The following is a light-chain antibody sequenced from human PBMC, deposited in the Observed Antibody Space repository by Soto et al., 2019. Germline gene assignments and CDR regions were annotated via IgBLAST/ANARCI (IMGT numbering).Light chain of an antibody. CDR1: QRLVHSDGNTY. J-gene: IGKJ2*01. V-gene: IGKV2-24*01. CDR2: KIS. Sequence: DVVMTQTPLSSPVTLGQPASISCRSSQRLVHSDGNTYLSWLQQRPGKPPRLLIYKISNRFSWVPDRFSGSGAGTDFTLKISRVEAEDVGVYYCMQATQFPYTFGQGTKLEI. CDR3: MQATQFPYT.